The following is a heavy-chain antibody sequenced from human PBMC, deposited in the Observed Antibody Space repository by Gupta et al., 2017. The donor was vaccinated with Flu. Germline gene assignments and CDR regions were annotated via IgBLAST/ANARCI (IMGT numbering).Heavy chain of an antibody. CDR1: GLSLSTSGMR. CDR2: IDWDDDK. J-gene: IGHJ5*02. CDR3: ARSGIEAADFDWFDP. Sequence: QVTLKESGPALVKPTQTLTLTCTLSGLSLSTSGMRVSWIRQPPGKALEWLARIDWDDDKFYSTSLKTRLTISKDTCKNQVVLTMTNMDPVDTATYYCARSGIEAADFDWFDPWGQGTLVTVSS. D-gene: IGHD6-13*01. V-gene: IGHV2-70*04.